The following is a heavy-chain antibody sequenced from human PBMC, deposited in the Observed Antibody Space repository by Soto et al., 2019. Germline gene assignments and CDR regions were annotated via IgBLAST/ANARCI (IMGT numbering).Heavy chain of an antibody. CDR3: AKIRLYDSTGYHRDALDI. CDR2: ISGSGDGT. J-gene: IGHJ3*02. Sequence: GGSLRLSCVVSDLTFRNYAMNWVRQAPGKGLEWVSGISGSGDGTYYADSVKGRFTISRDNPKNTLYLRMSSLRAEDTAVYYCAKIRLYDSTGYHRDALDIWGQGTMVTVSS. D-gene: IGHD3-22*01. CDR1: DLTFRNYA. V-gene: IGHV3-23*01.